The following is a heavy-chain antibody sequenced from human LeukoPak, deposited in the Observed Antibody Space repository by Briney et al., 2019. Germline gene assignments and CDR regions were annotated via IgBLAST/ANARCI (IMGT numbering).Heavy chain of an antibody. CDR2: ISSSSSYI. D-gene: IGHD6-13*01. CDR3: ARLYSSSWYYFDY. Sequence: GGSLRLSCAASGFTFSSYSMNWVRQAPGKGLEWVSSISSSSSYIYYADSVKGRFTISRDNAKNSLYLQMNSLRAEDTAVYYCARLYSSSWYYFDYWGQGTLVTVSS. J-gene: IGHJ4*02. CDR1: GFTFSSYS. V-gene: IGHV3-21*01.